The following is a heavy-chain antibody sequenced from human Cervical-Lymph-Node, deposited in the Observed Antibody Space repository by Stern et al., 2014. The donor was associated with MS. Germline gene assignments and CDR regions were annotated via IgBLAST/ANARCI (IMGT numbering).Heavy chain of an antibody. CDR1: GYTFTGYY. CDR3: ARDWAPAVLDAFDI. CDR2: VNPNSGGT. D-gene: IGHD1-1*01. V-gene: IGHV1-2*06. J-gene: IGHJ3*02. Sequence: VQLVQSGAEVKKPGASVKVSCKASGYTFTGYYMHWVRQAPGQGLEWMGRVNPNSGGTNYAQKFQGRVTMTRDTSISTAYMELSRLRSDDTAVYYCARDWAPAVLDAFDIWGQGTMVTVSS.